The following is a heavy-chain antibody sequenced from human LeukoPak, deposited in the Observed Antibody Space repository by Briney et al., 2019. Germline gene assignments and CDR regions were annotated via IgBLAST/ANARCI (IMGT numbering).Heavy chain of an antibody. CDR2: IRYDGSNK. J-gene: IGHJ6*03. CDR1: GFTFSSYG. Sequence: GGSLRLSCAASGFTFSSYGMHWVRQAPGKGLEWVAFIRYDGSNKYYADSVKGRFTISRDNSKNTLYLQMNSLRAEDTAVYYGAKDYAYSSGWYYYYYMDVWGKGTTVTVSS. V-gene: IGHV3-30*02. CDR3: AKDYAYSSGWYYYYYMDV. D-gene: IGHD6-19*01.